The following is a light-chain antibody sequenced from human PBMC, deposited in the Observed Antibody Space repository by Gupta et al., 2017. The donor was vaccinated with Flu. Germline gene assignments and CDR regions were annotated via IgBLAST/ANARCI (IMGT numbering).Light chain of an antibody. CDR1: TSNIGSNY. CDR3: GTWDNYRNAGV. V-gene: IGLV1-51*01. CDR2: ENE. J-gene: IGLJ3*02. Sequence: QSMLTQPPSVSAAPGQKVTLSCSGRTSNIGSNYVSWYQQLPGTAPKPLIYENEKRPSGIPDRFSGSKSGTTATLAITGLQTGDEADYYCGTWDNYRNAGVFGGGTKLTVL.